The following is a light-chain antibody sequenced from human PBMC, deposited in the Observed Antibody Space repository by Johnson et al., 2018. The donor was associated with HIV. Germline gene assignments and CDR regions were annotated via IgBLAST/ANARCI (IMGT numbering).Light chain of an antibody. CDR3: ETWDSRLSGYYV. Sequence: QSVLTQPPSVSAAPGQKVTISCSGSSSNIGNNYASWYQQVPGTAPKLLIYDNDKRPSGIPDRFSGSKSGTSATLGITGLQTGDEADYYCETWDSRLSGYYVFGSGTRLTVL. J-gene: IGLJ1*01. CDR2: DND. V-gene: IGLV1-51*01. CDR1: SSNIGNNY.